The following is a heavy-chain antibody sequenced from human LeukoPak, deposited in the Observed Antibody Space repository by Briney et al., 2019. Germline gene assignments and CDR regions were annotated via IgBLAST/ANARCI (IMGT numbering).Heavy chain of an antibody. CDR3: ARGGLIVVVPAAIDY. Sequence: GGSLRLSCAASGFTFSSYAMHWVRQAPGKGLEYVSAISSNGGSTYYANSVKGRFTISRDNSKNTLYLQMGSLRAEDMAVYYCARGGLIVVVPAAIDYWGQGTLVTVSS. CDR1: GFTFSSYA. V-gene: IGHV3-64*01. CDR2: ISSNGGST. J-gene: IGHJ4*02. D-gene: IGHD2-2*01.